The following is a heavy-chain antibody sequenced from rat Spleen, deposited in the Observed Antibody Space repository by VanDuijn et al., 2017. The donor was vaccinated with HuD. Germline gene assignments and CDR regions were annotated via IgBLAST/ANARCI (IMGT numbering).Heavy chain of an antibody. CDR1: GFTFSNFW. CDR3: VKDRDGGYAMDA. Sequence: EVQLVETGGGLVQPGRSLKLSCVTSGFTFSNFWMYWICQAPGKGLEWVSSISIDGTSAYYPDSVKGRFTASRDNAENTLYLQMNSLRSEDTATYYCVKDRDGGYAMDAWGQGASVTVSS. V-gene: IGHV5-58*01. D-gene: IGHD1-11*01. J-gene: IGHJ4*01. CDR2: ISIDGTSA.